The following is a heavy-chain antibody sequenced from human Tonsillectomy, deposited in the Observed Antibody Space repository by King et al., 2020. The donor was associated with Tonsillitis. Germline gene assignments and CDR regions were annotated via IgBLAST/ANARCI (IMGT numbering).Heavy chain of an antibody. D-gene: IGHD6-19*01. CDR1: GFTINSFA. CDR3: AKDHQSSGWPCFDS. J-gene: IGHJ4*02. CDR2: IHRDSGNE. V-gene: IGHV3-23*03. Sequence: VQLVESGGGLVQPGGSLRLSCAVSGFTINSFAMSWVRQAPGKGLEWVSSIHRDSGNEFYTASVRGRFAISRDISNNKLYLQMSSLRADDTALYYCAKDHQSSGWPCFDSWGRGTLVTVSS.